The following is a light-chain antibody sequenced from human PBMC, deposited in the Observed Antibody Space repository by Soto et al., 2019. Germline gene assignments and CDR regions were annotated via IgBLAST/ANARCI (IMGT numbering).Light chain of an antibody. J-gene: IGKJ4*01. CDR1: QNVGNN. CDR3: QPYNNWPLT. V-gene: IGKV3-15*01. Sequence: EIVMTQSPATLSVSPGERATLSCRASQNVGNNLAWYQQKPGQAPRLLIYDVSTRATGIPARFSGRGSGAEFTLTINSLQSEDFAVYYCQPYNNWPLTFGGGTKVDIK. CDR2: DVS.